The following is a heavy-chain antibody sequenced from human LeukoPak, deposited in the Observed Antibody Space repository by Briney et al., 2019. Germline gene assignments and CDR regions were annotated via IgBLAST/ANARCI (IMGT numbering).Heavy chain of an antibody. Sequence: GGSLRLSCAASGFTFSSYSMNWVRQAPGKGLEWVSSISSSSSYIYYADSVKGRFTISRDNAKNSLYLQMNSLRAEGTAVYYCASGTYYYDSSGYYQFYFDYWGQGTLVTVSS. CDR1: GFTFSSYS. V-gene: IGHV3-21*01. D-gene: IGHD3-22*01. J-gene: IGHJ4*02. CDR2: ISSSSSYI. CDR3: ASGTYYYDSSGYYQFYFDY.